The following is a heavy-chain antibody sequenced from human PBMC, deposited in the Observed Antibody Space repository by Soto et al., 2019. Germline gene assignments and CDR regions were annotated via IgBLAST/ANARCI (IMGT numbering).Heavy chain of an antibody. D-gene: IGHD2-21*01. Sequence: QVQLVQSGAEVKKPGSSVKVSCKASGGTFSSYAISWVRQAPGQGLEWMGGIIPIFGTANYAQKFQGRVTIPADESTSTAYMELSSLRSEDTAVYYCARGDVAPRARQSWNYYYGMDVWGQGTTVTVSS. CDR1: GGTFSSYA. J-gene: IGHJ6*02. CDR3: ARGDVAPRARQSWNYYYGMDV. CDR2: IIPIFGTA. V-gene: IGHV1-69*01.